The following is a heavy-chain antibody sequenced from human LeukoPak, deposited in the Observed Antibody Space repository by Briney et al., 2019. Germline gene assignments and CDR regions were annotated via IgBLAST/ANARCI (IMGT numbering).Heavy chain of an antibody. CDR2: ISSSSSTI. Sequence: GGSLRLSCAASGFTFSTYNMNWVRQAPGKGLEWVSYISSSSSTIYYADSVKGRFTISRDNAKNSLYLQMNSLRDEDTAVYYCASVSSWYVNWFDPWGQGTLVTVSS. V-gene: IGHV3-48*02. J-gene: IGHJ5*02. CDR1: GFTFSTYN. CDR3: ASVSSWYVNWFDP. D-gene: IGHD6-13*01.